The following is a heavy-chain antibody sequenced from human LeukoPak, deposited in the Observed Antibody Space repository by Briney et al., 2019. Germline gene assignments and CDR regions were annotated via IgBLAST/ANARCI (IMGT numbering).Heavy chain of an antibody. V-gene: IGHV3-74*01. CDR1: GFTFNTYW. Sequence: GGSLRLSCAASGFTFNTYWMHWVRQAPGKGLVWVSRINSAGSSTSYADSVKGRFTISRDNAKNTLYLQMNSLRVEDTALYYCARGGYFDYWGQGTLVTVSS. CDR2: INSAGSST. J-gene: IGHJ4*02. CDR3: ARGGYFDY.